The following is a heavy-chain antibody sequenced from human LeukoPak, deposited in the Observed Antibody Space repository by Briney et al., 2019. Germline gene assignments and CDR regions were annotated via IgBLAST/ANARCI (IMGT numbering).Heavy chain of an antibody. CDR2: ISSSSSTI. V-gene: IGHV3-48*01. J-gene: IGHJ3*02. CDR3: ARGGGSWVFDI. Sequence: GGSLRLSCAASGFTFSSYSMNWVRQAPGKGLEWVSYISSSSSTIYYADSVKGRFTISRDNAKNSLYLQMNSLRAEDTAVYYCARGGGSWVFDIWGQGTMVTVSS. D-gene: IGHD1-26*01. CDR1: GFTFSSYS.